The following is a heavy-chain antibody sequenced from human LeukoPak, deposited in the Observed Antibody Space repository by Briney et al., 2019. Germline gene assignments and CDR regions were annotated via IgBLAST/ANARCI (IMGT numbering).Heavy chain of an antibody. CDR2: ISAYNGNT. Sequence: ASVKVSCKASGYTFTSYGSSWVRQAPGQGLEWMGWISAYNGNTNYAQKLQGRVTMTTDTSTSTPYMELRSLRSDDTAVYYCARENEFPDWSGYLSYYYYYGMDVWGQGTTVTVSS. J-gene: IGHJ6*02. D-gene: IGHD3-3*01. V-gene: IGHV1-18*01. CDR3: ARENEFPDWSGYLSYYYYYGMDV. CDR1: GYTFTSYG.